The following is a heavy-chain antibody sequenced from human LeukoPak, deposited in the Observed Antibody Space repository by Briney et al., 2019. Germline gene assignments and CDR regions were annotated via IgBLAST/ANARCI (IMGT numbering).Heavy chain of an antibody. V-gene: IGHV1-18*01. J-gene: IGHJ4*02. CDR2: ISAYNDNT. CDR3: AREGNQWELLGYYFDY. Sequence: ASVKVSCKASGYTFTNFIINWVRQAPGQGLEWMGWISAYNDNTSYAQMFQDRVTMSTDTSTSTAYMELRGLRFDDTAVYYCAREGNQWELLGYYFDYWGQGTLVTVSS. D-gene: IGHD1-26*01. CDR1: GYTFTNFI.